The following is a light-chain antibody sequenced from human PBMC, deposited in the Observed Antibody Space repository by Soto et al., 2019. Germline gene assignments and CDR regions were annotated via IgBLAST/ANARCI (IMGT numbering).Light chain of an antibody. CDR1: QSISTR. CDR2: DAS. V-gene: IGKV1-5*01. Sequence: DIQLTQSPSTLSASVGDRVTITCRASQSISTRLAWYQQKPGKSPKFLIFDASFLESGVPSGFIGSGSGTEFTLIITSLQPDDVATYYCQQYDSYPWTFGQGTKVDIK. CDR3: QQYDSYPWT. J-gene: IGKJ1*01.